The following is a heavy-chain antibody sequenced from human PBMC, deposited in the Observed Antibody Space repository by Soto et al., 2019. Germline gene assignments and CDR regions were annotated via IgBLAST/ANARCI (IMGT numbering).Heavy chain of an antibody. CDR2: ISGSGGST. V-gene: IGHV3-23*01. D-gene: IGHD5-12*01. CDR1: GFTFSNYA. J-gene: IGHJ4*02. CDR3: AKVKTWTCLDY. Sequence: EVQLLESGGGLVQPGGSLRLSCAASGFTFSNYAMTWVRQAPGKGLEWVSAISGSGGSTYYADSVKGRFTVSRDNSKSTLYLQLNSLRAEDTAVYYCAKVKTWTCLDYWGQGTLVTVSS.